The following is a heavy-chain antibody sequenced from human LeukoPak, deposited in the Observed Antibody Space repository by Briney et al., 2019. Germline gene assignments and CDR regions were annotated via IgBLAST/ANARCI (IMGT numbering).Heavy chain of an antibody. V-gene: IGHV4-59*08. CDR1: GFTFSSYG. CDR2: IYYSGYT. J-gene: IGHJ6*02. CDR3: ARHRSTSRYYYGMDV. D-gene: IGHD2-2*01. Sequence: GSLRLSCAASGFTFSSYGMSWIRQPPGKGLEWIGYIYYSGYTNYNPSLKSRVTISVDTSKNQFSLKLSSVTAADTAVFYCARHRSTSRYYYGMDVWGQGTTVTVSS.